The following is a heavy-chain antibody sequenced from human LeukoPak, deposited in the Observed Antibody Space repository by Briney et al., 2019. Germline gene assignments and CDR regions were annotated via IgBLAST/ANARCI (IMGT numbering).Heavy chain of an antibody. CDR3: AKDTRDY. J-gene: IGHJ4*02. Sequence: GGSLRLSCAASGFTFSNFEMNWVRQAPGKGLEWVAVISYDGSNKYYADSVKGRFTISRDNSKNTLYLQMNSLRAEDTAVYYCAKDTRDYWGQGTLVTVSS. D-gene: IGHD3-3*01. CDR1: GFTFSNFE. CDR2: ISYDGSNK. V-gene: IGHV3-30*18.